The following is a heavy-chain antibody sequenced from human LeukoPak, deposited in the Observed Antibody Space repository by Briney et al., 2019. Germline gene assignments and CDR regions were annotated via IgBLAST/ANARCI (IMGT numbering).Heavy chain of an antibody. Sequence: SETLSLTCTVPGGSISSYYWSWIRQPPGKGLEWIGYIYYSGSTNYNPSLKSRVTISIDTSKNQFSLKLSSVTAADTAVYYCASYKSARGSYYRNAFDIWGQGTMVTVSS. CDR2: IYYSGST. V-gene: IGHV4-59*01. CDR1: GGSISSYY. J-gene: IGHJ3*02. CDR3: ASYKSARGSYYRNAFDI. D-gene: IGHD1-26*01.